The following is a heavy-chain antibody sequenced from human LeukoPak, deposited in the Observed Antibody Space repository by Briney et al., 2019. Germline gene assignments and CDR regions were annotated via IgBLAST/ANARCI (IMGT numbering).Heavy chain of an antibody. Sequence: GASVKVSCKASGYTFTGYYMHWVRQAPGQGLEWMGWINPNSGGTNYAQKFQGRVTMTRDTSISTVYMELSSLKSEDTAVYYCAREDVVLVDAVRYYYYGMDVWGQGTTVTVSS. CDR3: AREDVVLVDAVRYYYYGMDV. D-gene: IGHD2-8*01. V-gene: IGHV1-2*02. CDR2: INPNSGGT. CDR1: GYTFTGYY. J-gene: IGHJ6*02.